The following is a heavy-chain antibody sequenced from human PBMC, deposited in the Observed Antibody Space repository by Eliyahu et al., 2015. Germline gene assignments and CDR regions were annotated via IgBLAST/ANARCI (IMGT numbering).Heavy chain of an antibody. CDR3: ARHGRPDGGHSYDS. CDR2: IDISNSRA. D-gene: IGHD3-10*01. V-gene: IGHV5-10-1*03. CDR1: PYTSGTTY. Sequence: EVQLEQSGIEVKQPGESLRISCKVPPYTSGTTYISWVRLKSGESLEWLGGIDISNSRADYNRSFGGRFIFSVEKALNKVYLECRGLEASDTGMYYCARHGRPDGGHSYDSWGQGTLVTVSS. J-gene: IGHJ4*02.